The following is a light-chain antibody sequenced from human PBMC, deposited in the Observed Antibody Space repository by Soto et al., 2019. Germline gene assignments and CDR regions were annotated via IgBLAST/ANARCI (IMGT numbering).Light chain of an antibody. CDR3: QKYNSAPRT. Sequence: DIHMTQSPSSLPAPVGDRVSITCRASQGISDSLAWYQQKPGKAPKLLIYAASTLQSGFPARFSGSGSGTDFTLTISSLQPEDVATYYCQKYNSAPRTFGQGTKVDIK. CDR2: AAS. J-gene: IGKJ1*01. CDR1: QGISDS. V-gene: IGKV1-27*01.